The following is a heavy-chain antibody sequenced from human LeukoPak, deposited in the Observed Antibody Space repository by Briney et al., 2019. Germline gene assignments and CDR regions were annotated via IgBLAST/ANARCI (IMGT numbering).Heavy chain of an antibody. CDR3: ARGQNYYDSSGPHDAFDI. CDR2: ISSNGGST. CDR1: GFTFSSYA. Sequence: GGSLRLSCAASGFTFSSYAMHWVRQAPGKGLEYVSAISSNGGSTYYANSVKGRFTISRDNSKNTLYLQMGSLRAEDMAVYYCARGQNYYDSSGPHDAFDIWGQGTMVTVSS. J-gene: IGHJ3*02. V-gene: IGHV3-64*01. D-gene: IGHD3-22*01.